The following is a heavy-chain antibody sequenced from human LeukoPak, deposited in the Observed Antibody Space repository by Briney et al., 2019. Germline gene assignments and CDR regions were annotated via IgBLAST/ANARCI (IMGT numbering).Heavy chain of an antibody. CDR2: ISYDGSNK. CDR3: AKGPLDSNYIGY. CDR1: GFTFSSYG. Sequence: GGSLRLSCAASGFTFSSYGMHWVCQAPGEGMEWVAVISYDGSNKYYADSVKGRFTISRDNSKNTLYLQMNSLRAEDTAVYYCAKGPLDSNYIGYWGQGTLVTVSS. V-gene: IGHV3-30*18. D-gene: IGHD4-4*01. J-gene: IGHJ4*02.